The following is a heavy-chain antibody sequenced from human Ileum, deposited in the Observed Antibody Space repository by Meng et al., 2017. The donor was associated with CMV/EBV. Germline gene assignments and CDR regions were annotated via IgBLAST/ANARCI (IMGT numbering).Heavy chain of an antibody. CDR3: ARDIVDNEDGV. D-gene: IGHD5-12*01. CDR1: GFTFSSYG. CDR2: ITWNGGST. Sequence: GGSLRLSCAASGFTFSSYGMHWVRQAPGKGLEYVSAITWNGGSTDYADSVKGRFTISRDNAKNSLYLQMNSLRAEDTALYYCARDIVDNEDGVWGQGTTVTVSS. J-gene: IGHJ6*02. V-gene: IGHV3-20*04.